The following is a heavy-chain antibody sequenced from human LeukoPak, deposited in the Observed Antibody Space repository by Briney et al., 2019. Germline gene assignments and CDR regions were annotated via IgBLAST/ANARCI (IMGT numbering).Heavy chain of an antibody. J-gene: IGHJ4*02. CDR2: IKSKTDGGTT. D-gene: IGHD3-22*01. CDR1: GFTFSNAW. Sequence: GGSLRLSCAASGFTFSNAWMNWVRQAPGKGLEWVGRIKSKTDGGTTDYAAPVKGRFTISRDDSKNTLYLQMNSLKTEDTAVYYCTTTYYYDSSGYYGDYWGQGTLVTVSS. V-gene: IGHV3-15*07. CDR3: TTTYYYDSSGYYGDY.